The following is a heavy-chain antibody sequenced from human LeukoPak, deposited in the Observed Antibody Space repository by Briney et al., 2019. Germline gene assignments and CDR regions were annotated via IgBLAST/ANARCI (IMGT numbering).Heavy chain of an antibody. V-gene: IGHV4-4*02. CDR1: GGSISSSNW. Sequence: SGTLSLTCAVSGGSISSSNWWSWVRQPPGKGLEWSGEIYHSGSTNYNPSLKSRVTISVDTSKNQFSLKLSSVTAADTAVYFCARPYRSGWHGSFDYWGQGSLVTVSS. J-gene: IGHJ4*02. CDR3: ARPYRSGWHGSFDY. CDR2: IYHSGST. D-gene: IGHD6-19*01.